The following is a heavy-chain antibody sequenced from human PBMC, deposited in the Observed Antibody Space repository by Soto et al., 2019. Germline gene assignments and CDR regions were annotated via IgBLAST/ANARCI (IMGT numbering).Heavy chain of an antibody. Sequence: ASVKVSCKASGYTFTGYYMHWVRQAPGQGLEWMGWINPNSGGTNYAQKFQGWVTMTRDTSISTAYMELSRLRSDDTAVYYCARDTRGDEAPMDYWGQGTLVTVSS. D-gene: IGHD3-10*01. V-gene: IGHV1-2*04. CDR3: ARDTRGDEAPMDY. CDR2: INPNSGGT. CDR1: GYTFTGYY. J-gene: IGHJ4*02.